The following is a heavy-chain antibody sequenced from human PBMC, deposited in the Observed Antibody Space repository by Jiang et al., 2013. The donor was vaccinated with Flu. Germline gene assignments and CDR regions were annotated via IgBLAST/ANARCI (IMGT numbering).Heavy chain of an antibody. CDR1: GGSISSYY. CDR3: ARAWDGYYFDY. D-gene: IGHD1-26*01. CDR2: IYYSGST. V-gene: IGHV4-59*01. Sequence: GSGLVKPSETLSLTCTVSGGSISSYYWSWIRQPPGKGLEWIGYIYYSGSTNYNPSLKSRVTISVDTSKNQFSLKLSSVTAADTAVYYCARAWDGYYFDYWGQGTLVTVSS. J-gene: IGHJ4*02.